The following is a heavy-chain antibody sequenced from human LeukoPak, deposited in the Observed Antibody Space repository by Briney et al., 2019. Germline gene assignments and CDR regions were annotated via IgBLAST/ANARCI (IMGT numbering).Heavy chain of an antibody. CDR1: GYSISSGYY. V-gene: IGHV4-38-2*01. CDR3: ARIPLWDYYFDY. J-gene: IGHJ4*02. CDR2: IYHSGST. Sequence: SETLSLTCAVSGYSISSGYYWGWIRQPPGKGLEWIGSIYHSGSTYYNPSLKSRVNISVDTSKNQFSLKLSSVTAADTAVYYCARIPLWDYYFDYWGQGTLVTVSS. D-gene: IGHD3-10*01.